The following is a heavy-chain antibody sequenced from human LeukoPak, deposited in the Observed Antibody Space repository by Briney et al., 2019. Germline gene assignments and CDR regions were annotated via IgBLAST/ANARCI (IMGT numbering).Heavy chain of an antibody. CDR1: GFTFSSYA. CDR3: ARAPILAADLDY. V-gene: IGHV3-30-3*01. J-gene: IGHJ4*02. D-gene: IGHD6-13*01. Sequence: PGRSLRLSCAASGFTFSSYAMHWVRQAPSKGLEWVAVISYDGSNKYYADSVKGRFTISRDNSKNTLYLQMNSLRAEDTAVYYCARAPILAADLDYWGQGTLVTVSS. CDR2: ISYDGSNK.